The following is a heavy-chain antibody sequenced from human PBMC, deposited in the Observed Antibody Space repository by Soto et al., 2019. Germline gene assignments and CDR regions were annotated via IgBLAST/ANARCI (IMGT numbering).Heavy chain of an antibody. CDR2: IYSGGST. J-gene: IGHJ4*02. V-gene: IGHV3-66*01. CDR1: GFTVSTKY. CDR3: ARAPWAEDY. Sequence: EVQLVESGGGLVQPGGSLRLSCAASGFTVSTKYMSWVRQAPGKGLEWVSVIYSGGSTFYADSVRGRLTISGDNSKITVNLQMNSLRAEDTAVYYCARAPWAEDYWGQGTLVTVSS. D-gene: IGHD3-16*01.